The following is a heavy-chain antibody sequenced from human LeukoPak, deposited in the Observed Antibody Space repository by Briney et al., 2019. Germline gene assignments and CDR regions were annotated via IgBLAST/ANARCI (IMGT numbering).Heavy chain of an antibody. D-gene: IGHD5-18*01. CDR3: ARDPGYSCGYGQSNWFDP. J-gene: IGHJ5*02. CDR2: IWYDGSNK. CDR1: GFTFSSYG. V-gene: IGHV3-33*01. Sequence: GGSLRPSCAASGFTFSSYGMHWVRQAPGKGLEWVAVIWYDGSNKYYADSVRGRFTISRDNSKNTLYLQMNSLRAEDTAVYYCARDPGYSCGYGQSNWFDPWGQGTLVTVSS.